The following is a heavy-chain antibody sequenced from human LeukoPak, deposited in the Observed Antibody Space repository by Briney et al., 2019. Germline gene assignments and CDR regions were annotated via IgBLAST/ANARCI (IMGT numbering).Heavy chain of an antibody. CDR1: VYTFTSYY. CDR3: AREADYYDSSGYSYYFDY. D-gene: IGHD3-22*01. CDR2: INPSGGST. J-gene: IGHJ4*02. V-gene: IGHV1-46*01. Sequence: ASVKVSCKASVYTFTSYYMHWVRQAPGQGLEWMGIINPSGGSTSYAQKFQGRVTMTRDTSTSTVYMELSSLRSEDTAVYYCAREADYYDSSGYSYYFDYWGQGALVTVSS.